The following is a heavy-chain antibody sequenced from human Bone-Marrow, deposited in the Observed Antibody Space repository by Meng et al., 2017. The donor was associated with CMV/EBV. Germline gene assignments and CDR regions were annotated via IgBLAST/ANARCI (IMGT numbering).Heavy chain of an antibody. CDR3: ARDRPLRFATYYYGMDV. CDR2: IYSGGST. J-gene: IGHJ6*02. V-gene: IGHV3-66*02. CDR1: GFTVSSNY. D-gene: IGHD3-3*01. Sequence: GESLKISCAASGFTVSSNYMSWVRQAPGKGLEWVSVIYSGGSTYYADSVKGRFTISRDNSKSTLYLQMNSLRAEDTAVYYCARDRPLRFATYYYGMDVWGQGTTVTVSS.